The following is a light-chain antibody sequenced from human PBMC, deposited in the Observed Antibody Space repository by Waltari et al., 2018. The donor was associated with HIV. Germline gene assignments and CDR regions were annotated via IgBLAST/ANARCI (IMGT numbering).Light chain of an antibody. J-gene: IGLJ3*02. CDR1: SSAVGDYNY. V-gene: IGLV2-11*01. CDR3: CSYADDYSWV. CDR2: GVN. Sequence: QSALTHLRAVSGSPGQSVTISCTGTSSAVGDYNYVSWYQQHPAKSPKLMIFGVNKRPSGVPDRFSGSKSGNTASLTISGLQAEDEADYYCCSYADDYSWVFGGGTKLTVL.